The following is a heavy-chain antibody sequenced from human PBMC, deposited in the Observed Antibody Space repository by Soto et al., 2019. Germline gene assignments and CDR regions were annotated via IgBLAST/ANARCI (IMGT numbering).Heavy chain of an antibody. D-gene: IGHD3-22*01. CDR1: GGSFSDYY. Sequence: PSETLSLTCAVYGGSFSDYYWSWIRQPPGKGLEWIGEINHSGSTNYNPSLKSRVTISLDTSKNQFSLKLNSVTAADTAVYYCARGSRYYDRTGYSKAFDIWGQGTMVTVSS. J-gene: IGHJ3*02. V-gene: IGHV4-34*01. CDR3: ARGSRYYDRTGYSKAFDI. CDR2: INHSGST.